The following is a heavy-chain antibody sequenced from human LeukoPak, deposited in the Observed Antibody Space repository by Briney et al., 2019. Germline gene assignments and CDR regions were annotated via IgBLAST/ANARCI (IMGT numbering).Heavy chain of an antibody. V-gene: IGHV4-4*02. CDR3: ARIGPYGSGSYYADY. CDR2: IYHSGST. D-gene: IGHD3-10*01. J-gene: IGHJ4*02. CDR1: GGSISSSNW. Sequence: SGTLSLTCAVSGGSISSSNWWSWVRQPPGKGLEWIGEIYHSGSTNYNPSLKSRVTISVDKSKNQFSLKLSSVTAADTAVYYCARIGPYGSGSYYADYWGQGTLVTVSS.